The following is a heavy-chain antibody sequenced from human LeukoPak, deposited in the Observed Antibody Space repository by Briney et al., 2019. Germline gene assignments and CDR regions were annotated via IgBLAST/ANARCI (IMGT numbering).Heavy chain of an antibody. Sequence: ASVKVSCKASGYTFTSYGISWVRQAPGQGLEWMGWISAYNGNTNFAQKFQGRVTMTTDTSTNTAYMELRSLRSDDTAVYYCARGPGELLGYYYYYMDVWGKGTTVTIS. CDR1: GYTFTSYG. J-gene: IGHJ6*03. D-gene: IGHD3-10*01. CDR2: ISAYNGNT. CDR3: ARGPGELLGYYYYYMDV. V-gene: IGHV1-18*01.